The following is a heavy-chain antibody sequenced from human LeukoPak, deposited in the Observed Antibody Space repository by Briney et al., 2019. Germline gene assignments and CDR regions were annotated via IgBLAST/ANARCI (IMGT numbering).Heavy chain of an antibody. V-gene: IGHV3-20*04. CDR2: INWNGSGA. Sequence: GGSLRLSCAASGFTFDDYGMSWVRQVPGKGLEWVSGINWNGSGAGYADSVKGRFTISRDNAKNTLNLQMNSLRAEDTAVYYCARDLGQYYDTSDNWFDPWGQGTLVTVSS. D-gene: IGHD3-22*01. CDR3: ARDLGQYYDTSDNWFDP. CDR1: GFTFDDYG. J-gene: IGHJ5*02.